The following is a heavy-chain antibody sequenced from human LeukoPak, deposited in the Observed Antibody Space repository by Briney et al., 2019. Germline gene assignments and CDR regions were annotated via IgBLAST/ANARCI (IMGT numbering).Heavy chain of an antibody. CDR3: ARHKRQQLALGWFDP. CDR1: GGSLSDYY. V-gene: IGHV4-39*01. Sequence: SETLSLTCAVYGGSLSDYYWSWIRQPPGKGLEWIGSIYYSGSTYYNPSLKSRVTISVDTSKNQFSLKLSSVTAADTAVYYCARHKRQQLALGWFDPWGQGTLVTVSS. CDR2: IYYSGST. J-gene: IGHJ5*02. D-gene: IGHD6-13*01.